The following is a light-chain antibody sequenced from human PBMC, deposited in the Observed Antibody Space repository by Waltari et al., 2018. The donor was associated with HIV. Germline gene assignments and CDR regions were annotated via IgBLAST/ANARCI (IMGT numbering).Light chain of an antibody. J-gene: IGLJ3*02. CDR1: SAFSDYA. CDR2: VYNDGSH. CDR3: QTWGSGIWV. V-gene: IGLV4-69*01. Sequence: QRVLTQSPSASASLGASVTLTCTLSSAFSDYAIAWHQQHPEKGPRYLMKVYNDGSHYTGDGTPDRFSGSSSGAERYLIISSLQSEDEADYYCQTWGSGIWVFGGGTKLTVL.